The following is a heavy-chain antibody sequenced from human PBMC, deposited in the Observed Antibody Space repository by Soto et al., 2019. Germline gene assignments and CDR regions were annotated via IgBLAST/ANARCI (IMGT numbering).Heavy chain of an antibody. CDR1: GGTFSSYS. J-gene: IGHJ6*02. CDR3: ARADRLAAPMDYALDV. Sequence: QEHLVQSGAEVKKPGSSVKVSCKTPGGTFSSYSISWVRQAPGQGLEWMGGIIPILEITKYAQKFQGRVTITADKSTSTAYMELTSLRSEDTAVYYCARADRLAAPMDYALDVWGQGTTVTVSS. CDR2: IIPILEIT. D-gene: IGHD6-19*01. V-gene: IGHV1-69*09.